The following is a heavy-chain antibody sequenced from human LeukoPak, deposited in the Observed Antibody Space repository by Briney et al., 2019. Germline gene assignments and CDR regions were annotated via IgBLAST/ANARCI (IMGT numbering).Heavy chain of an antibody. CDR1: GYTFIGYY. V-gene: IGHV1-2*02. J-gene: IGHJ4*02. CDR2: INPNSGDT. CDR3: ARADPSPALDY. Sequence: ASVKVSCKASGYTFIGYYMHWVQQAPGQGLEWMGWINPNSGDTNYAQKFQGRVTMTRDTSISTAYMEVSRLRSDDTAVYYCARADPSPALDYWGQGTLVTVSS.